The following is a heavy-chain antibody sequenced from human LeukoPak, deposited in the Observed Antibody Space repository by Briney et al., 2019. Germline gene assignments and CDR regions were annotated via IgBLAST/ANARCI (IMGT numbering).Heavy chain of an antibody. CDR2: ISWNSCSI. D-gene: IGHD6-19*01. V-gene: IGHV3-9*01. CDR1: GFTFDDYA. J-gene: IGHJ6*02. CDR3: AKDMAPGIAVAGPFNNGMDV. Sequence: PGGSLRLSCAASGFTFDDYAMHWVRQAPGKGLEGVSGISWNSCSIGYADSVKGRFTISRDNAKNSLYLQMHSLRAEDTALYYCAKDMAPGIAVAGPFNNGMDVWGQGTTVTVSS.